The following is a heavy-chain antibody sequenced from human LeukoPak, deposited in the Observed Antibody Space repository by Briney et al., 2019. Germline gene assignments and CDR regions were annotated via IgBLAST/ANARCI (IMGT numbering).Heavy chain of an antibody. D-gene: IGHD6-13*01. V-gene: IGHV4-59*01. CDR2: IYYSGST. Sequence: PSETLSLTCTVSGGSISSYYWSWIRQPPGKGLEWIGYIYYSGSTNYNPSLKSRVTISVDTSKNQFSLKLSSVTAADTAVYYCARGWRGPSGAAAGSLDYWGQGTLVTVSS. J-gene: IGHJ4*02. CDR1: GGSISSYY. CDR3: ARGWRGPSGAAAGSLDY.